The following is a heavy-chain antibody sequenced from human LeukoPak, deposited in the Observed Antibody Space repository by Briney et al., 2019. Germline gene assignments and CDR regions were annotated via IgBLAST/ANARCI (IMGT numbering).Heavy chain of an antibody. CDR2: ITASSTTI. Sequence: GGSLRLSCAASGFSFSNYEMNWVRQAPGKGLEWISYITASSTTIYYADSVKGRFTISRDNAKNSLYLQMNGLRGEDTAVYYCAKDSVGDAFDIWGQGTMVTVSS. D-gene: IGHD3-16*01. J-gene: IGHJ3*02. V-gene: IGHV3-48*03. CDR3: AKDSVGDAFDI. CDR1: GFSFSNYE.